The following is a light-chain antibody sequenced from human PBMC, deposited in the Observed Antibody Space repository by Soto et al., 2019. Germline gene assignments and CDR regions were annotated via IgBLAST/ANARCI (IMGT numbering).Light chain of an antibody. CDR1: EEISSW. CDR2: AAS. Sequence: DIPMTQYPSSVSASVGDMVTITCRSSEEISSWLAWYQQKLGKAPKLLLYAASTLQHGVSLRFSASGSGTEFTLNILSLRHEDFATYYCQQAYNFPFTFGQGTRL. V-gene: IGKV1-12*02. CDR3: QQAYNFPFT. J-gene: IGKJ2*01.